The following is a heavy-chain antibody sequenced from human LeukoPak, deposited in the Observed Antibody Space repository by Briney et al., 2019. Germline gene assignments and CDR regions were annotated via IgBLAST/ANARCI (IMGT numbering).Heavy chain of an antibody. Sequence: PSETLSLSCTVSGGSMYDYYWSWIRQPPAKGLEWIGHIHYNGRTNYNPSLESPATISIDMSKNQFSLNLSSVTAADTAVYYCARVRLSGVIDYWGQGTLVTVSS. CDR3: ARVRLSGVIDY. D-gene: IGHD2-15*01. CDR1: GGSMYDYY. V-gene: IGHV4-59*01. CDR2: IHYNGRT. J-gene: IGHJ4*02.